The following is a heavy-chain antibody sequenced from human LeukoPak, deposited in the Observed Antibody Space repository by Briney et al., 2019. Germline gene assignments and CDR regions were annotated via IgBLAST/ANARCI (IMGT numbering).Heavy chain of an antibody. J-gene: IGHJ4*02. Sequence: GSLRLSCAASGFTFSNAWMNWVRQAPGSGLEWVGRIESKSVGGTIDYAAPVKGRFTISRDDSKNTVYLQMNSLKTDDTGVYYCSTGGYYFDYWGQGTLVTVSS. V-gene: IGHV3-15*04. CDR2: IESKSVGGTI. CDR3: STGGYYFDY. D-gene: IGHD3-3*01. CDR1: GFTFSNAW.